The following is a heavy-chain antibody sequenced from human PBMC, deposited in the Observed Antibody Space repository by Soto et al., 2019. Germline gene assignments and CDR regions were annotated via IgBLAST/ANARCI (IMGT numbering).Heavy chain of an antibody. CDR3: VRLGYDSSGY. D-gene: IGHD3-22*01. Sequence: QLQLQESGPGLVKTSETLSLTCIVSGGSISSSAHYWGWIRQPPGKGLEWIGSIYYSGTTYYSPSLKSRISISVDTSKNQLSLRLTSVTAADTAVYYCVRLGYDSSGYWGQGTLVTVSS. J-gene: IGHJ4*02. CDR1: GGSISSSAHY. CDR2: IYYSGTT. V-gene: IGHV4-39*01.